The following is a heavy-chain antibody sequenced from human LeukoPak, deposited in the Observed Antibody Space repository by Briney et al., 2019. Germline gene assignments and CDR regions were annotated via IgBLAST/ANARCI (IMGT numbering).Heavy chain of an antibody. CDR3: ARGSYCGGDCSLPDY. J-gene: IGHJ4*02. CDR1: GGSISSHY. V-gene: IGHV4-59*11. D-gene: IGHD2-21*02. CDR2: IYYSGST. Sequence: SETLSLTCTVSGGSISSHYWSWIRQPPGKGLEGIGYIYYSGSTNYNPSLKSRVTISVDTSKNQFSLKLSSVTAADTAVYYCARGSYCGGDCSLPDYWGQGTLVTVSS.